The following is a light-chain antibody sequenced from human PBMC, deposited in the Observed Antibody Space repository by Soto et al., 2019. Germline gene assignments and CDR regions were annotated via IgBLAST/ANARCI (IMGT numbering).Light chain of an antibody. V-gene: IGKV3-15*01. CDR2: GAS. Sequence: IVLTQSPVTLPASLGGRATLYCRASQSVTTKLAWYQQKPGQAPRLVIFGASSRATGIPARFSGSGSGTEFTLTISSLQSEDFAVYYCHQYNDWPRTFGQGTKVDIK. CDR1: QSVTTK. CDR3: HQYNDWPRT. J-gene: IGKJ1*01.